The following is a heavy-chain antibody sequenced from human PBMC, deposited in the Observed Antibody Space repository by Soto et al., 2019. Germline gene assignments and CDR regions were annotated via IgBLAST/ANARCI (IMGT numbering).Heavy chain of an antibody. CDR1: GFSLSTSGVG. V-gene: IGHV2-5*02. J-gene: IGHJ4*02. CDR2: IYWDDDK. CDR3: AHRRVGPTALDC. Sequence: QITLKESGPTLVKPTQTLTLTCTFSGFSLSTSGVGVGWIRQPPGKALEWLALIYWDDDKRYSPSLKSRLTIAKDTSNNQLVLTITNMAPVATATYYCAHRRVGPTALDCWGQGTMVTVSS. D-gene: IGHD1-26*01.